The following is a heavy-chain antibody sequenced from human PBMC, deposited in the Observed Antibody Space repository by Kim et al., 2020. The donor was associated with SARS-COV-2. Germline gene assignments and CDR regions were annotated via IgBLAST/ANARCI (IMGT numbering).Heavy chain of an antibody. D-gene: IGHD6-13*01. J-gene: IGHJ6*02. CDR2: INHSGST. CDR3: ARAYSSSRGDYYYYGMDV. Sequence: SETLSLTCAVYGGSFSGYYWSWIRQPPGKGLEWIGEINHSGSTNYNPSLKSRVTISVDTSKNQFSLKLSSVTAADTAVYYCARAYSSSRGDYYYYGMDVWGQGTTVTVSS. CDR1: GGSFSGYY. V-gene: IGHV4-34*01.